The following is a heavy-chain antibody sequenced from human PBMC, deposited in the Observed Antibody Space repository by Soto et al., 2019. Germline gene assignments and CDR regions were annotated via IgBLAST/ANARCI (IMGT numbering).Heavy chain of an antibody. Sequence: QLQLQESGPGLVKPSETLSLTCTVSGGSISSSSYYWGWIRQPPGKGLEWIGSIYYSGSTYYNPSLKSRVTISVDTSKNQFSLKLSSVTAADTAVFYCARLPGRELLDYWGQGTLVTVSS. V-gene: IGHV4-39*01. CDR2: IYYSGST. CDR1: GGSISSSSYY. D-gene: IGHD1-26*01. J-gene: IGHJ4*02. CDR3: ARLPGRELLDY.